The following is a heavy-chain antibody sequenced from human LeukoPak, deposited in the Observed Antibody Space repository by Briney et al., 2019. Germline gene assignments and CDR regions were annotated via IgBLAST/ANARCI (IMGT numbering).Heavy chain of an antibody. CDR2: IYYSGST. D-gene: IGHD5-12*01. Sequence: SETLSLTCTVSGGSISSGGYYWSWIRQHPGKGLEWIGYIYYSGSTYYNPSLKSRVTISVDTSKNQFSLKLSSVTAADTAVYYCARENVISGYDSGGFDYWGQGTLVTVSS. CDR3: ARENVISGYDSGGFDY. V-gene: IGHV4-31*03. CDR1: GGSISSGGYY. J-gene: IGHJ4*02.